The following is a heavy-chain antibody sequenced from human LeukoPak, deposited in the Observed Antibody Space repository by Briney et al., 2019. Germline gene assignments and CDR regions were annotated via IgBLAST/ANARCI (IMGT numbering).Heavy chain of an antibody. Sequence: ASVKVSCKASGYTFTSYGISWVRQAPGQGLEWMGWISAYNGNTNYAQKLQGRVTMTTDTSTSTAYMELRSLRSDDTAVYYCATRTYYYDSRGYLDFQHWGQGTLVTVSS. D-gene: IGHD3-22*01. CDR2: ISAYNGNT. V-gene: IGHV1-18*01. CDR1: GYTFTSYG. J-gene: IGHJ1*01. CDR3: ATRTYYYDSRGYLDFQH.